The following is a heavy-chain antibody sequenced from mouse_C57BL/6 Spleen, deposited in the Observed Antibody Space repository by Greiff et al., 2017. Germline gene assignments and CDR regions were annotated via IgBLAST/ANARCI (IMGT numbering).Heavy chain of an antibody. CDR2: IDPSDSET. J-gene: IGHJ4*01. D-gene: IGHD1-1*02. CDR3: ARGWYMDD. Sequence: VKLQQPGAELVRPGSSVKLSCKASGYTFPSYWLHWVKQRPIQGLEWIGNIDPSDSETHYNQKFKDQAPLTVDQSCSTDYMQLSRLTYEDAAVYYCARGWYMDDWGQGTSVTVSS. V-gene: IGHV1-52*01. CDR1: GYTFPSYW.